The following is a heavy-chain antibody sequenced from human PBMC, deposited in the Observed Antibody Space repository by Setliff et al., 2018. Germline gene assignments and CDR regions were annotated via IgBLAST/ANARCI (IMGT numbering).Heavy chain of an antibody. CDR1: GFSFSRHW. CDR3: VRDDADNYDAFDN. D-gene: IGHD3-22*01. Sequence: GGSLRLSCVVSGFSFSRHWMSWVRQAPGKGLEWVADIKQDGSTKYYLDSVKGRFTISRDNAKRSLHLQMNGLRADDTGVYYCVRDDADNYDAFDNWGQGTLVTVSS. J-gene: IGHJ3*02. CDR2: IKQDGSTK. V-gene: IGHV3-7*01.